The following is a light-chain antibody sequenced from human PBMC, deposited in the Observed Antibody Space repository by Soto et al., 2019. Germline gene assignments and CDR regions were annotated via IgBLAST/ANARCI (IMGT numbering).Light chain of an antibody. V-gene: IGKV1-9*01. CDR1: QGISSH. CDR2: AAS. CDR3: QQVNGYPHT. Sequence: DIRLTQSPSFLSASVGDRVTITCRASQGISSHLAWYQQKPGKAPKLLIYAASTLQGGVPSRFSGSGFGTEFTLTISSLQPEDFATYHCQQVNGYPHTFGQGTRLEIK. J-gene: IGKJ2*01.